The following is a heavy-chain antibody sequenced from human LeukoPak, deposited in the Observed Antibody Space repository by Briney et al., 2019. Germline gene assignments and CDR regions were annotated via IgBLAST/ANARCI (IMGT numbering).Heavy chain of an antibody. CDR3: ARRYYYDSSGYYFWDYYYGMDV. CDR2: MNPNSGNT. V-gene: IGHV1-8*01. J-gene: IGHJ6*02. D-gene: IGHD3-22*01. Sequence: ASVKVSCKASGYTFTSYDINWVRQATGQGLEWMGWMNPNSGNTGYAQKFQGRVTMTRNTSISTAYMELSSLRSEDTAVYYCARRYYYDSSGYYFWDYYYGMDVWGQGTTVTVSS. CDR1: GYTFTSYD.